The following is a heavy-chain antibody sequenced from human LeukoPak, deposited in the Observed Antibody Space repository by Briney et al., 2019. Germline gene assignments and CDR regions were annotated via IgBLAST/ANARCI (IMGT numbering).Heavy chain of an antibody. J-gene: IGHJ3*02. CDR2: ITDDGSNK. Sequence: PGRSLRLSCAASGFTFSTCGFHWVRQAPGKGLEWVALITDDGSNKYYADSVKGRFTISRDNSKNTLYLQMISLRAEDTGVYYCAKGIKGVTTWTNAFDIWGQGTMVSVSS. CDR1: GFTFSTCG. CDR3: AKGIKGVTTWTNAFDI. D-gene: IGHD4-17*01. V-gene: IGHV3-30*18.